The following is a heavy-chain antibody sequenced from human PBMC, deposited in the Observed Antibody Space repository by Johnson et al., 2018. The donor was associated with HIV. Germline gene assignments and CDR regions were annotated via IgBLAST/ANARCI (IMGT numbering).Heavy chain of an antibody. J-gene: IGHJ3*01. D-gene: IGHD3-9*01. Sequence: VQLVESGGGLVQPGGSLRLSCSASGITVSSNYMSWVSQAPGKGLEWVSVIFTAGDVYYSDSVKGRFTTSGDNSKNILYLQMNSLRPEDTAVYYCARDGRDLVTRGSFDVWGQGTVVTVSS. CDR2: IFTAGDV. CDR1: GITVSSNY. CDR3: ARDGRDLVTRGSFDV. V-gene: IGHV3-66*01.